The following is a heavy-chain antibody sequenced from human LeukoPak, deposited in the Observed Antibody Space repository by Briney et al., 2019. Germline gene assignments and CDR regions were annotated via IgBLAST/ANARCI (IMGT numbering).Heavy chain of an antibody. CDR1: GGSISSYY. CDR2: VYSSGST. V-gene: IGHV4-4*07. D-gene: IGHD3-10*01. CDR3: ARHRRGSGRKYNWFDP. Sequence: SETLSLTCTVSGGSISSYYWSWIRQPAGKGLEWIGRVYSSGSTDYNPSLKSRLSISVDTSKIQFSLKLSSVTAADTAVYYCARHRRGSGRKYNWFDPWGQGTLVTVSS. J-gene: IGHJ5*02.